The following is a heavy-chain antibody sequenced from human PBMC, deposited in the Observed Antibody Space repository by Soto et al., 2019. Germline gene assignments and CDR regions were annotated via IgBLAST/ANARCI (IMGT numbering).Heavy chain of an antibody. V-gene: IGHV1-2*04. Sequence: ASVKVSCKASGYTFTGYYMHWVRQAPGQGLEWMGWINPNSGGTNYAQKFQGWVTMTRDTSISTAYMELSRLRSDDTAVYYCARDLSRTATIDYWGQGTLVTVSS. J-gene: IGHJ4*02. CDR1: GYTFTGYY. CDR2: INPNSGGT. CDR3: ARDLSRTATIDY. D-gene: IGHD1-1*01.